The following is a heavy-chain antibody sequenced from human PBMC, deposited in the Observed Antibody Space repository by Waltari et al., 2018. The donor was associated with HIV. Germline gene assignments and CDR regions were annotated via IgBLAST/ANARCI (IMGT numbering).Heavy chain of an antibody. CDR2: INSDGSST. CDR1: GFTLSSYW. V-gene: IGHV3-74*01. Sequence: EVQLVESGGGLVQPGGSLRLSCAASGFTLSSYWMHWVRQAPGKGLVWVSRINSDGSSTSYADSVKGRFTISRDNAKNTLYLQMNSLRAEDTAVYYCARGRTVVVPAAGNWFDPWGQGTLVTVSS. CDR3: ARGRTVVVPAAGNWFDP. D-gene: IGHD2-2*01. J-gene: IGHJ5*02.